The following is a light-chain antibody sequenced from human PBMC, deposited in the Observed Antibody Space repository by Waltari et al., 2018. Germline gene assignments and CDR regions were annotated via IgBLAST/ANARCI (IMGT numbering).Light chain of an antibody. CDR1: NWHSTYA. CDR3: QAWGTGIV. Sequence: QLVLTQSPSASASLGASVQLTCTLSNWHSTYAIAWHQQQPEKGPPYLMKLNSDGTYTKGAGIPARFSGSSSGAERYRTISSLQSADAADYSCQAWGTGIVFGTGTKVTVL. V-gene: IGLV4-69*01. CDR2: LNSDGTY. J-gene: IGLJ1*01.